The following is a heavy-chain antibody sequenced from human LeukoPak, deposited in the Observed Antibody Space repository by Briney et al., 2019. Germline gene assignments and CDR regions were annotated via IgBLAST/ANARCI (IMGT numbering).Heavy chain of an antibody. Sequence: PGGSLRLSCAASGFTFSSYWMSWVRQAPGKGLEWVANIKQDGSEKYYVDSVKGRFTISRDNAKNSLYLQMNSLRAEDTAVYYCARSGPAGYCSRTSCYTFDYWGQGTLVTVSS. CDR3: ARSGPAGYCSRTSCYTFDY. D-gene: IGHD2-2*02. CDR2: IKQDGSEK. V-gene: IGHV3-7*01. J-gene: IGHJ4*02. CDR1: GFTFSSYW.